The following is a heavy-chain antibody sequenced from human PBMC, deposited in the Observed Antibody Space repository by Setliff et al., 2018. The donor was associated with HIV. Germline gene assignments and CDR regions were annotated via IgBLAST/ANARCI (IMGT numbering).Heavy chain of an antibody. D-gene: IGHD3-9*01. J-gene: IGHJ4*02. Sequence: PSETLSLTCIVSGASISSDTWSWIRQPPGKGLEWIGEINHSGSTSYNLSLKIRVSIPVDTSKNQFSLRLSSVTAADSAVYYCARLYYAISTAYVDGFDSWGQGTLVTVSS. V-gene: IGHV4-34*01. CDR1: GASISSDT. CDR2: INHSGST. CDR3: ARLYYAISTAYVDGFDS.